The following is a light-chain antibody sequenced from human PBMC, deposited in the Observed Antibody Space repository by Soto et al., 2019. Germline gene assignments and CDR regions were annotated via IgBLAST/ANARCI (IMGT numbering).Light chain of an antibody. CDR3: SSKSSHTFVV. V-gene: IGLV2-14*01. J-gene: IGLJ2*01. Sequence: QSALTQPASVSGSPGQSITVSCTGTSSDIGAYNYVSWYQHHPGKVPKLLIYEVTYRPSGVSNRFSGSKSGNTASLTISGLQAEDEADYYCSSKSSHTFVVFGGGTKLTVL. CDR2: EVT. CDR1: SSDIGAYNY.